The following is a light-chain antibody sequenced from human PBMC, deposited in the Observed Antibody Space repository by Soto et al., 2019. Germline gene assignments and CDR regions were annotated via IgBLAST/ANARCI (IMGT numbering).Light chain of an antibody. V-gene: IGLV2-8*01. CDR2: EVS. CDR1: SSDVGGYKY. J-gene: IGLJ1*01. Sequence: QSALTQPPSASGSPGQSVTISCTGTSSDVGGYKYVSWYQQHPDKAPKLMIYEVSKRPSGVPDRFSGSKSGNTASLTVSGLQAEDEADYYCSSYTGSNNVFGTGTKVTVL. CDR3: SSYTGSNNV.